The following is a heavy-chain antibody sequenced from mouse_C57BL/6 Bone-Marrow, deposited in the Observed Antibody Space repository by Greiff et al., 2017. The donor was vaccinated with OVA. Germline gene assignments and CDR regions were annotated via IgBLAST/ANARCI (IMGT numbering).Heavy chain of an antibody. V-gene: IGHV1-81*01. CDR3: ARCRGFFDY. CDR2: IYPRSGNT. Sequence: VQLQQSGAELARPGASVKLSCTASGYTFTSSCISWVKQRTGQGLEWIGEIYPRSGNTYYTQKFKGKATLTADKSSNTAYMELRSLTSEDAAVYFCARCRGFFDYWGQGTTLTVSS. D-gene: IGHD3-2*02. CDR1: GYTFTSSC. J-gene: IGHJ2*01.